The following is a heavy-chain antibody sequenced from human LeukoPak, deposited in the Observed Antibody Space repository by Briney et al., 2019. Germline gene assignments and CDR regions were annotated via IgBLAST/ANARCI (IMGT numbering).Heavy chain of an antibody. Sequence: SETLSLTCAVYGGSFSGYYWGWIRQPPGKGLELFGYVYYTGTTNYNPSLKSRVTISVDTSKNQFSLKLNSVTAADTAVYYCASGNLGYCSGGRCYSGASLFDYWGQGTLVTVSS. D-gene: IGHD2-15*01. V-gene: IGHV4-59*01. J-gene: IGHJ4*02. CDR3: ASGNLGYCSGGRCYSGASLFDY. CDR2: VYYTGTT. CDR1: GGSFSGYY.